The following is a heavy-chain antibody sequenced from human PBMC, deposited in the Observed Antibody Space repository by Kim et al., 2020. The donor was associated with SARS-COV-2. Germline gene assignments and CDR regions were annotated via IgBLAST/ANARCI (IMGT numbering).Heavy chain of an antibody. D-gene: IGHD6-19*01. CDR2: ISWNSGSI. Sequence: GGSLRLSCAASGFTFDDYAMHWVRQAPGKGLEWVSGISWNSGSIGYADSVKGRFTISRDNAKNSLYLQMNSRRAEDTALYYCAKDKKGYSSGWYPYYFD. V-gene: IGHV3-9*01. CDR3: AKDKKGYSSGWYPYYFD. CDR1: GFTFDDYA. J-gene: IGHJ4*01.